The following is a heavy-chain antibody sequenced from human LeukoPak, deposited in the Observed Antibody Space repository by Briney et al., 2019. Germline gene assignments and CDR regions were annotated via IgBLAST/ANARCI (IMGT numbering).Heavy chain of an antibody. CDR3: ATDIVVVPAAGPQSTYYYYGMDV. CDR2: ISSSGSTI. D-gene: IGHD2-2*01. CDR1: GFTFSSYE. V-gene: IGHV3-48*03. J-gene: IGHJ6*02. Sequence: PGGSLRLSCAASGFTFSSYEMNWVRQAPGKGLEWVSYISSSGSTIYYADSVKGRFTISRDNAKNSLYLQMNSLRAEDTAAYYCATDIVVVPAAGPQSTYYYYGMDVWGQGTTVTVSS.